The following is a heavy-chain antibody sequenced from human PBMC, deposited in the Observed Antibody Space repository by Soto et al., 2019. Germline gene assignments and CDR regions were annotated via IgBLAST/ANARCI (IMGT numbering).Heavy chain of an antibody. D-gene: IGHD2-2*01. J-gene: IGHJ6*02. V-gene: IGHV3-30-3*01. CDR3: ARGQIDCSSTSCYGLGYYYYYGMDV. CDR1: GFTFSSYA. Sequence: QVQLVESGGGVVQPGRSLRLSCAASGFTFSSYAMHWVRQAPGKGLEWVAVISYDGSNKYYADSVKGRFTISRDNFKNTLYLQMNSLRAEDTAVYYCARGQIDCSSTSCYGLGYYYYYGMDVWGQGTTVTVSS. CDR2: ISYDGSNK.